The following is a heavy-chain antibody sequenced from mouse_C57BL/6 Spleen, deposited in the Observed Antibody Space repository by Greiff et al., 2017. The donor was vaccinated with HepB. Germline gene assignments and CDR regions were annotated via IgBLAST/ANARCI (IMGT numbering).Heavy chain of an antibody. CDR3: AMYSNYVDY. CDR2: INPGSGGT. J-gene: IGHJ2*01. V-gene: IGHV1-54*01. D-gene: IGHD2-5*01. CDR1: GYAFTNYL. Sequence: QVQLQQSGAELVRPGTSVKVSCKASGYAFTNYLIEWVKQRPGQGLEWIGVINPGSGGTNYNEKFKRKATLTADKSSSTAYMQLSSLTSEDSAVYFCAMYSNYVDYWGQGTTLTVSS.